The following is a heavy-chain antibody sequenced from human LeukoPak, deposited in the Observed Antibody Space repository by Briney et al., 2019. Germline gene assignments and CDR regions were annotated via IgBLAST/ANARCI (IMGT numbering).Heavy chain of an antibody. CDR1: GSTLTGYY. D-gene: IGHD6-19*01. CDR2: INPNSGGT. Sequence: ASVKVSCKTSGSTLTGYYLHWVRQAPGQGLEWMGWINPNSGGTNYAQKFQGRVTMTRDTSISTAYMELSRLRSDDTAVYYCARGKYSSGLIDYWGQGTLVTVSS. V-gene: IGHV1-2*02. J-gene: IGHJ4*02. CDR3: ARGKYSSGLIDY.